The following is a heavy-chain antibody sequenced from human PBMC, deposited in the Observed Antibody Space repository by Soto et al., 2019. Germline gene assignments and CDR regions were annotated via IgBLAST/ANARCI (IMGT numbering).Heavy chain of an antibody. V-gene: IGHV3-7*01. J-gene: IGHJ4*02. CDR3: ASQLNGASDY. CDR2: IKQDGSEK. CDR1: GFTFSSYW. D-gene: IGHD2-2*01. Sequence: EVQLVESGGGLVQPGGSLRLSCAASGFTFSSYWMSWVRQAPGKGLEWVANIKQDGSEKYYVDSVKGRFSISKDNAKNSLYLQMNSLRVADTAVYYCASQLNGASDYWGQGTLVTVSS.